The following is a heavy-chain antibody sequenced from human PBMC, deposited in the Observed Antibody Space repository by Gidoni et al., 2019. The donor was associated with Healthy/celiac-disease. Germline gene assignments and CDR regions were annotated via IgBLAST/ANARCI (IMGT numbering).Heavy chain of an antibody. CDR1: GGSFSGYY. Sequence: QVQLQQWGAGLLKPSETLSLTCAVYGGSFSGYYWSWIRQPPGKGLEWIGEINHSGSTNYNPSLKSRVTISVDTSKNQFSLKLSSVTAADTAVYYCARGPGIAVAGLPSDYWGQGTLVTVSS. CDR2: INHSGST. V-gene: IGHV4-34*01. J-gene: IGHJ4*02. CDR3: ARGPGIAVAGLPSDY. D-gene: IGHD6-19*01.